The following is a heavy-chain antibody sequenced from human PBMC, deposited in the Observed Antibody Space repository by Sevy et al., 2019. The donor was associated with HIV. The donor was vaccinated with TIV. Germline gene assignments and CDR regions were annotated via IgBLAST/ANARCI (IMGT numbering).Heavy chain of an antibody. D-gene: IGHD3-22*01. CDR1: GFTFSSYG. CDR3: AKDWYYDSSGPPFDP. V-gene: IGHV3-30*18. Sequence: GGSLRLSCAASGFTFSSYGMHWVRQAPGKGLEWVAVISYDGSNKYYANSVKGRFTISRDNSKNTLYLQMNSLRAEDTAVYYCAKDWYYDSSGPPFDPWGQGTLVTVSS. CDR2: ISYDGSNK. J-gene: IGHJ5*02.